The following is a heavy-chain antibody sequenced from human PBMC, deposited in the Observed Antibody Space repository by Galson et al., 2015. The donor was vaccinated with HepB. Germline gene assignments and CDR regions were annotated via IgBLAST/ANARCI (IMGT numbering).Heavy chain of an antibody. CDR1: GLTFGSYA. D-gene: IGHD6-13*01. CDR3: AREIPAAGTSHFDY. CDR2: VSYDGSNK. V-gene: IGHV3-30*09. Sequence: SLRLSCAASGLTFGSYAMHWVRQAPGKGLEWVAVVSYDGSNKYYADSVKGRFAISRDSSKNTLYLQMNSLRTEDTAVYYCAREIPAAGTSHFDYWGQGTLVTVAS. J-gene: IGHJ4*02.